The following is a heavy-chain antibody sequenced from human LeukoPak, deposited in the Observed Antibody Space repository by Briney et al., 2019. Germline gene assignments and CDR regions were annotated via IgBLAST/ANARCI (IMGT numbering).Heavy chain of an antibody. V-gene: IGHV1-2*02. CDR2: INPNSGGT. CDR1: GYTFTGYY. J-gene: IGHJ4*02. D-gene: IGHD1-26*01. Sequence: ASVKVSCKASGYTFTGYYMHWVRQAPGQGLVWMGWINPNSGGTNYAQKFQGRVTMTRDTSISTAYMELSRLRSDDTAVYYCAREEGTGATMGFGYWGQGTLVTVSS. CDR3: AREEGTGATMGFGY.